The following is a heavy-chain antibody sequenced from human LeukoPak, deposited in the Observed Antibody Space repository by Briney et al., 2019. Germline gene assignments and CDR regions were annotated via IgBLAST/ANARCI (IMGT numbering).Heavy chain of an antibody. V-gene: IGHV4-59*01. Sequence: KASETLSLTCTVSGGSISSYYWSWIRQPPGKGLEWIGYIYYSGSTNYNPSLKSRVTISVDTSKNQFSLKLSSVTAADTAVYYCARDLIAAHRGWFDPWGQGTLATVSS. CDR2: IYYSGST. CDR3: ARDLIAAHRGWFDP. D-gene: IGHD6-6*01. CDR1: GGSISSYY. J-gene: IGHJ5*02.